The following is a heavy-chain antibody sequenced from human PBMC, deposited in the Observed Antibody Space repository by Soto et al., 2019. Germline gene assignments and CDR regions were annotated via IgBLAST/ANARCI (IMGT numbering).Heavy chain of an antibody. CDR3: AAGVPYQIGAASYYFDX. CDR1: GFTFSRSA. D-gene: IGHD3-10*01. J-gene: IGHJ4*02. CDR2: IVVVSGDT. Sequence: SVKVSCKPSGFTFSRSAVQWVRQARGQRLEWIGCIVVVSGDTDYLYKFQDSVKMTRDMSTSTVYMELRSLTSEDTAVYYCAAGVPYQIGAASYYFDXWGQGTLVTVSX. V-gene: IGHV1-58*01.